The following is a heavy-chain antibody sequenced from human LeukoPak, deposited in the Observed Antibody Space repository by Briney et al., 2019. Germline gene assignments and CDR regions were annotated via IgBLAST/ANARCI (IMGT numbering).Heavy chain of an antibody. D-gene: IGHD3-22*01. CDR1: GFTFSSYS. CDR3: ARVGLDYYDSSGSDY. Sequence: GGSLRLSCAASGFTFSSYSMNWARQAPGKGLEWVSSISSSSTYIYYADSVKGRFTISRDNAKNSLYLQMNSLRAEDTAVYYCARVGLDYYDSSGSDYWGQGTLVTVSS. V-gene: IGHV3-21*01. J-gene: IGHJ4*02. CDR2: ISSSSTYI.